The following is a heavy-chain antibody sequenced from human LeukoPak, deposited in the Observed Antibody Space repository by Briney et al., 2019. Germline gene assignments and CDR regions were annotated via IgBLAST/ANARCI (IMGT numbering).Heavy chain of an antibody. Sequence: SETLSLTCAVYGGSFSGYYWSWIRQPPGKGLEWIGEINHSGSTNYNPPLKSRVTISVDTSKNQFSLKLSSVTAADTAVYYCARGIGSGSSFDYWGQGTLVTVSS. D-gene: IGHD3-10*01. V-gene: IGHV4-34*01. CDR2: INHSGST. CDR3: ARGIGSGSSFDY. J-gene: IGHJ4*02. CDR1: GGSFSGYY.